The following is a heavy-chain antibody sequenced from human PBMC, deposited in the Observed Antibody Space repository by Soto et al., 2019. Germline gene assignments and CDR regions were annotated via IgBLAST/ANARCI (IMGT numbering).Heavy chain of an antibody. Sequence: SETLSLTCAVYGASLSDNYCNWLRQPPGKGLEWIGEINHSGNTNYNPSLRSRVTISIDPSKNQLSLNLRSVSAADTAVYYCERGRGEFDAWGQGTPVTVSS. J-gene: IGHJ5*02. V-gene: IGHV4-34*01. CDR3: ERGRGEFDA. CDR2: INHSGNT. CDR1: GASLSDNY. D-gene: IGHD2-21*01.